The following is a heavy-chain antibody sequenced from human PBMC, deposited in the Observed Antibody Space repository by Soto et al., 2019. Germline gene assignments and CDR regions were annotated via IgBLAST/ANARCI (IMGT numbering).Heavy chain of an antibody. CDR2: ISYDGSNK. V-gene: IGHV3-30*18. J-gene: IGHJ6*02. D-gene: IGHD1-26*01. CDR1: GFTFSSYG. CDR3: AKHGSYHGEYGMDV. Sequence: PGGSLRLSCAASGFTFSSYGMHWVRQAPGKGLEWVAVISYDGSNKYYADSVKGRFTISRDNSKNTLYLQMNSLRAEDTAVYYCAKHGSYHGEYGMDVWGQGTTVTVSS.